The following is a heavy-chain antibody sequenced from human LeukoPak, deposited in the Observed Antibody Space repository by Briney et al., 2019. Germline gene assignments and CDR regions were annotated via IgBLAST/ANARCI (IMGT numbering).Heavy chain of an antibody. D-gene: IGHD3-10*01. CDR3: AARSGSYWDYYYGMDV. CDR1: GGSISSYY. J-gene: IGHJ6*02. CDR2: IYYSGST. V-gene: IGHV4-59*08. Sequence: SETLSLTCTVSGGSISSYYWSWIRQPPGKGLEWIGYIYYSGSTNYNPSLKSRVTISVDTSKNQFSLKLSSVTAADTAVYYCAARSGSYWDYYYGMDVWGQGTTVTVSS.